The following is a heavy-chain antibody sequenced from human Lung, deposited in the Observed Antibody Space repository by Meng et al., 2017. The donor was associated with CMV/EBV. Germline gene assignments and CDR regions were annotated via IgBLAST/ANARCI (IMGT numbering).Heavy chain of an antibody. J-gene: IGHJ4*02. Sequence: VSGDSISSGDSYWSWIRQPPGKGLEWIGYIYESGSTSYNPSLESRVTISVDTSKNQFSLKVMSVTAADTAVYYYAREGTNSYYFDYWGQGTLVTVSS. CDR1: GDSISSGDSY. CDR2: IYESGST. V-gene: IGHV4-30-4*01. CDR3: AREGTNSYYFDY. D-gene: IGHD1-14*01.